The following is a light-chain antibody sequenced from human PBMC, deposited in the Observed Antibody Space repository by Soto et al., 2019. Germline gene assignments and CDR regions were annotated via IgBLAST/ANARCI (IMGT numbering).Light chain of an antibody. Sequence: EIVLTYSPATLSLSRGEIATLSCRASQSVSSYLAWYQQKPGQAPRLLIYDASNRATGIPARFSGSGSGTDFTLTISSLEPEDFAVHYCQQRSNWPWTFGQGTKVDIK. CDR1: QSVSSY. V-gene: IGKV3-11*01. CDR3: QQRSNWPWT. CDR2: DAS. J-gene: IGKJ1*01.